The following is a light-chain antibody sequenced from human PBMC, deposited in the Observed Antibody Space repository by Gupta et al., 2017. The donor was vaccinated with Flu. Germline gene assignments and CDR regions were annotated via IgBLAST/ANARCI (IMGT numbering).Light chain of an antibody. CDR3: LLYYGGAVI. CDR2: STT. J-gene: IGLJ2*01. Sequence: QTLVTQEPSLTVSPGGTVTLTCASSTGAVTSSYYPNWFQQKPGQAPRALISSTTNKHSWTPARFSGSLLGGKAALTLSGVQPEDEADYYCLLYYGGAVIFGGGTKLTVL. V-gene: IGLV7-43*01. CDR1: TGAVTSSYY.